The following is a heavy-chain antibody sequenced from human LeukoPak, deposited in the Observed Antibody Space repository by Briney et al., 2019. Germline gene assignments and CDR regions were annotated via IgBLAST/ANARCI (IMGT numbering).Heavy chain of an antibody. D-gene: IGHD6-6*01. J-gene: IGHJ6*02. CDR3: ARGGRTTSSSSVSGYYYYGMDV. V-gene: IGHV1-3*01. Sequence: ASVKVSCKASGYTFTSYAMHWVRQAPGQRLEWMGWINAGNGNTKYSQKFQGRVTITRDTSAGTAYMELSSLRSEGTAVYYCARGGRTTSSSSVSGYYYYGMDVWGQGTTVTVSS. CDR1: GYTFTSYA. CDR2: INAGNGNT.